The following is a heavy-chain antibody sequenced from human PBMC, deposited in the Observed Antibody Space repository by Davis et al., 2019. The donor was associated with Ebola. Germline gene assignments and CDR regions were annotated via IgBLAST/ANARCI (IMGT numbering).Heavy chain of an antibody. D-gene: IGHD3-22*01. CDR2: IIPIFGTA. V-gene: IGHV1-69*06. CDR1: GGTFSSYA. Sequence: AASVKVSCKASGGTFSSYAISWVRQAPGQGLEWMGGIIPIFGTANYAQKFQGRVTITADKSTSTAYMELSSLRSEDTAVYYCARGLDTMIVWYLVAFDIWGQGTMVTVSS. J-gene: IGHJ3*02. CDR3: ARGLDTMIVWYLVAFDI.